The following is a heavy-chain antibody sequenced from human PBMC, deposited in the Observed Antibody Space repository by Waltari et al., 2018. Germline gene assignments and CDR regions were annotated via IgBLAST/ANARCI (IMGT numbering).Heavy chain of an antibody. Sequence: QVQLQQWGAGLLKPSETLSLTCVVDGGSFSGYYWSWIRQPPEKGLEWIGEINYSGRTQYNPSLKRRVTISIDTSKNQFSLNLRSVTAADMGAYYCARGGYSGYEPRRWFDSWGQGTLVTVAS. CDR3: ARGGYSGYEPRRWFDS. V-gene: IGHV4-34*01. CDR2: INYSGRT. D-gene: IGHD5-12*01. J-gene: IGHJ5*01. CDR1: GGSFSGYY.